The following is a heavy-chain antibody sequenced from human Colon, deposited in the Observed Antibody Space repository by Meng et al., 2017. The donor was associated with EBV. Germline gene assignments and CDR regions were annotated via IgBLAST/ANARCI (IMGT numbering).Heavy chain of an antibody. D-gene: IGHD2-21*01. CDR2: IHHSGSA. CDR1: CGSMGIGNYY. V-gene: IGHV4-30-4*01. CDR3: ASFDHIPRRNYFDY. Sequence: LHELGPGPVVPLQPPAHTCTVSCGSMGIGNYYWSWIRQPPGNGLEWIGYIHHSGSAYSNPSLKSRVSISVDTSKSQFSLNLNSMTSADTAVYYCASFDHIPRRNYFDYWGQGTLVTVSS. J-gene: IGHJ4*02.